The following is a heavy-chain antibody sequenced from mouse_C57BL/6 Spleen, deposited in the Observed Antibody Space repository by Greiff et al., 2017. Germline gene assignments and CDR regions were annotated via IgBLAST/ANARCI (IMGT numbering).Heavy chain of an antibody. CDR3: ARVGYDYAGFAY. D-gene: IGHD2-4*01. CDR2: ISDGGSYT. CDR1: GFTFSSYA. J-gene: IGHJ3*01. Sequence: DVKLVESGAGLVKPGGSLKLSCAASGFTFSSYAMSWVRQTPEKRLEWVATISDGGSYTYYPANVKGRFTISRDNAKNNLYLQLSQLKSEDTAMYYCARVGYDYAGFAYWGQGTLVTVSA. V-gene: IGHV5-4*03.